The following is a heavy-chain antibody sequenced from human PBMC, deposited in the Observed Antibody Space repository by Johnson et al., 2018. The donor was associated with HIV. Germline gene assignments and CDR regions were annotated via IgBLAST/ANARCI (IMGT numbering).Heavy chain of an antibody. CDR3: ARELSIGYCSGGSCPDAFDI. D-gene: IGHD2-15*01. J-gene: IGHJ3*02. Sequence: VQLVESGGGVIRPGGSLRLSCVASGFTFDDYGMNWVRQAPGKGLEWVSGINWNGGSTGYAESVRGRSTISSDNVKNSLYLQMNSLRAEDTALYYCARELSIGYCSGGSCPDAFDIWGQGTMVTVSS. V-gene: IGHV3-20*04. CDR1: GFTFDDYG. CDR2: INWNGGST.